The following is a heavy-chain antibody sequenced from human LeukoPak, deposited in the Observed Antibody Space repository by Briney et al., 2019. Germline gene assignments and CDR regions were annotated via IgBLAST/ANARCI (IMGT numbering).Heavy chain of an antibody. CDR2: ISGSGGST. CDR1: GFTFSSYA. CDR3: VKERGFLVDTDTFDY. J-gene: IGHJ4*02. V-gene: IGHV3-23*01. Sequence: PGGSLRLSGAASGFTFSSYAMNWVRQVPGKGLEWVSTISGSGGSTYYADSVKGRFTISRDNSKNTLYLQMNSLRAGDTAVYYCVKERGFLVDTDTFDYWGQGTLVTVSS. D-gene: IGHD5-18*01.